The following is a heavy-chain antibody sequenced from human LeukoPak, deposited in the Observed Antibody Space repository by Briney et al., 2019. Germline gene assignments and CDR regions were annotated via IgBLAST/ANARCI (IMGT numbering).Heavy chain of an antibody. J-gene: IGHJ4*02. V-gene: IGHV4-59*01. CDR1: GGSISPYY. CDR2: IYYSGSA. D-gene: IGHD3-22*01. Sequence: PSETLSLTCTVSGGSISPYYWSWIRQPPGKGLEWIGYIYYSGSANYNPSLKSRVTISLDTSKNQFSLKLSSVTAADTAVYYCARSTWLLDKWGQGTLVTVSS. CDR3: ARSTWLLDK.